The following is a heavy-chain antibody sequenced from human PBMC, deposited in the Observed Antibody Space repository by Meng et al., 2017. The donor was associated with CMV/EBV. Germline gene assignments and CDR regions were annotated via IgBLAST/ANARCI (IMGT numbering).Heavy chain of an antibody. CDR3: ARHYGYSSSWTSYYYYGMDV. V-gene: IGHV4-34*01. CDR1: GGSFSGYY. D-gene: IGHD6-13*01. J-gene: IGHJ6*02. Sequence: GSLRLSYAVYGGSFSGYYWSWIRQPPGKGLEWIGEINHSGSTNYNPSLKSRVTISVDTSKNQFSLKLSSVTAADTAVYYCARHYGYSSSWTSYYYYGMDVWGQGTTVTVSS. CDR2: INHSGST.